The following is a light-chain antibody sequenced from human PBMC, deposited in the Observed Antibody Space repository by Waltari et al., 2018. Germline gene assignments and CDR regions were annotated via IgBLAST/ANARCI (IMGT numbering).Light chain of an antibody. V-gene: IGKV3-11*01. J-gene: IGKJ4*01. Sequence: SCRASQSVANYLAWYQQKTGQAPRLLIYDVSNRATDIPARFSGSGFATDFTLTISDLKPEDIAVYYCQQRNKWPVTFGGGTKVEIK. CDR1: QSVANY. CDR2: DVS. CDR3: QQRNKWPVT.